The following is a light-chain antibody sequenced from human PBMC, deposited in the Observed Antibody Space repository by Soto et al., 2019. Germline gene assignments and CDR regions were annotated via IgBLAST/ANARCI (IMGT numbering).Light chain of an antibody. CDR1: QSISTN. CDR3: QQYDNWPPIT. J-gene: IGKJ5*01. V-gene: IGKV3-15*01. CDR2: GAS. Sequence: EIVLTRYPDNLYVSPGDGENLPCMASQSISTNLAWYQQKPGQAPRLLIYGASTRAAGIPARFRGSRSGTEFTLTISSLLSEDFAVYYCQQYDNWPPITFGQGTRLEI.